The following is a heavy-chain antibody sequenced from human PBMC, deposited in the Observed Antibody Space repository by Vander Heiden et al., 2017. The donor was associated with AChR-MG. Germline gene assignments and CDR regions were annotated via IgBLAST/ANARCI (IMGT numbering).Heavy chain of an antibody. Sequence: EVQLVESGGGLVQPGGSLRLSCAPSGFTFSTSWMSWVRQAPGKGLEWVGNINQDGSATYYVGSLKGRFTISRDNAKNSLYLHMNSLRVEDTAVYYCARDAAAGKSDYWGQGALVTVSS. CDR2: INQDGSAT. CDR1: GFTFSTSW. J-gene: IGHJ4*02. V-gene: IGHV3-7*01. CDR3: ARDAAAGKSDY. D-gene: IGHD6-13*01.